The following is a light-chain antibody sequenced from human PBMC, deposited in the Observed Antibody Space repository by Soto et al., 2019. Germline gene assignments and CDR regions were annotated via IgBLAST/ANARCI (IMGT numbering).Light chain of an antibody. J-gene: IGKJ1*01. Sequence: EIVLTQSPGTLSSYPGDRVTLSCRASQAVNTRFSWYQHKPGQAPGLLIYLASNRAAGVPARFSASGSGTDFTLTISRLEPEDFAVYYCQQYGSSGTFGQGTKVDIK. CDR1: QAVNTRF. CDR2: LAS. V-gene: IGKV3-20*01. CDR3: QQYGSSGT.